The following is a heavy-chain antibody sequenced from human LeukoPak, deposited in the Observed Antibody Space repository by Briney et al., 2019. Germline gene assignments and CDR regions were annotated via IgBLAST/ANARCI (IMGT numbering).Heavy chain of an antibody. V-gene: IGHV4-39*01. D-gene: IGHD3-10*01. CDR2: IYYSGTT. CDR3: ARSWGFGEFDY. J-gene: IGHJ4*02. Sequence: SETLSLTCTVSGGSISSSNYYWGWIRQPPGKGLEWIGNIYYSGTTYCNPSLRSRLTMSVDTSKNQFSLKLTSVTAADTAVYYCARSWGFGEFDYWGQATLVTISS. CDR1: GGSISSSNYY.